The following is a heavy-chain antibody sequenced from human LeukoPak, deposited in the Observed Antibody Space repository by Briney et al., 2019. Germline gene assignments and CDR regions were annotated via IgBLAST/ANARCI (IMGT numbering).Heavy chain of an antibody. CDR1: GFTFSDYY. CDR3: ASGSSSSGYYYGMDV. Sequence: GGSLRLSCAASGFTFSDYYMSWIRQAPGKGLEWVSYISSSGSTIYYADSVKGRFTISRDNAKNSPYLQMNSLRAEDTAVYYCASGSSSSGYYYGMDVWGQGTTVTVSS. CDR2: ISSSGSTI. D-gene: IGHD6-6*01. V-gene: IGHV3-11*01. J-gene: IGHJ6*02.